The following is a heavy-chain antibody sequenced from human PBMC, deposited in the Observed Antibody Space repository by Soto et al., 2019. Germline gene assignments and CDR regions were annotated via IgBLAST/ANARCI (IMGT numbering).Heavy chain of an antibody. Sequence: QVQLVQSGAEVKKPGASVKVSCKATGYTFTTYGISWMRQAPGQGLEWMGWISTTNGRTRYAQKYHGRVTMTTSTTTTTAYRDLRSMRSDDKAMYYCAILTGSSGWYDFGNWFDPWGQGTLVIVSS. J-gene: IGHJ5*01. D-gene: IGHD6-19*01. CDR3: AILTGSSGWYDFGNWFDP. CDR1: GYTFTTYG. V-gene: IGHV1-18*01. CDR2: ISTTNGRT.